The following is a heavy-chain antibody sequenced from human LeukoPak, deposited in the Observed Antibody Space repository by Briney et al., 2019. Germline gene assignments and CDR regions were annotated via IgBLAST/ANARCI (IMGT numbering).Heavy chain of an antibody. J-gene: IGHJ6*03. CDR3: AKRAGVEYYYYYMDV. V-gene: IGHV3-23*01. Sequence: GGSLRLSCAASGFTFSSYSMNWVRQAPGKGLEWASAISGSGGSTYYADSVKGRFTISRDNSKNTLYLQMNSLRAEDTAVYYCAKRAGVEYYYYYMDVWGKGTTVTISS. D-gene: IGHD6-19*01. CDR2: ISGSGGST. CDR1: GFTFSSYS.